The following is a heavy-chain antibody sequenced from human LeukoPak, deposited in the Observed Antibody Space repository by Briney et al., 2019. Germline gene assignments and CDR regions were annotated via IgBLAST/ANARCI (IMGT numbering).Heavy chain of an antibody. Sequence: ASVKVSCKASGYTFTGYYIHWVRQAPGQGLEWMGWINPNSGGTNYAQKFQGRVTMTRDTSISTAYMELSRLRSDDTAVYYCARVWFGELLYLPGWFDPWGQGTLVTVSS. D-gene: IGHD3-10*01. V-gene: IGHV1-2*02. CDR1: GYTFTGYY. J-gene: IGHJ5*02. CDR3: ARVWFGELLYLPGWFDP. CDR2: INPNSGGT.